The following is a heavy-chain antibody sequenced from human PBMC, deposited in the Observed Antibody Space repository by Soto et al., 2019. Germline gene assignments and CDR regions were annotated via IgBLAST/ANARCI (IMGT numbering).Heavy chain of an antibody. CDR2: IFGGGNGP. CDR1: GFTFSDFP. Sequence: EVQVLESGGALVHPGGSLSLSWAAPGFTFSDFPLGWVRQAQGKGLEWVSRIFGGGNGPHYADSVKGRVTISRDNSKNTLYLQMNSLRAEDTAVYYCAKMEGMDPWAYSFDYWGQGTLVTVSS. J-gene: IGHJ4*02. CDR3: AKMEGMDPWAYSFDY. V-gene: IGHV3-23*01. D-gene: IGHD2-2*03.